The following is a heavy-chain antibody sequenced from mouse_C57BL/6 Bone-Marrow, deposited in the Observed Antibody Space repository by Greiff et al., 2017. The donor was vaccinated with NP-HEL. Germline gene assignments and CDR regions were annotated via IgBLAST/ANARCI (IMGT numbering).Heavy chain of an antibody. Sequence: EVQVVESGGGLVKPGGSLKLSCAASGFTFSSYAMSWVRQTPEKRLEWVATISDGGSYTYYPDNVKGRFTISRDNAKNNLYLQMSHLKSEDTAMYYCARERDYEGFAYWGQGTLVTVSA. CDR1: GFTFSSYA. V-gene: IGHV5-4*01. CDR2: ISDGGSYT. D-gene: IGHD2-4*01. J-gene: IGHJ3*01. CDR3: ARERDYEGFAY.